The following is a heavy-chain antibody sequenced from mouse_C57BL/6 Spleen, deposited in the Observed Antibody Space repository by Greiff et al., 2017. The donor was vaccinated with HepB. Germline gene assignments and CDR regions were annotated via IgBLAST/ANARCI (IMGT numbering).Heavy chain of an antibody. CDR3: ARKPITTVVPYFDY. CDR1: GYAFSSSW. CDR2: IYPGDGDT. D-gene: IGHD1-1*01. Sequence: VQLQQSGPELVKPGASVKISCKASGYAFSSSWMNWVKQRPGKGLEWIGRIYPGDGDTNYNGTFKGKATLTADTSSSTAYMQLSSLTSEDSAVYFCARKPITTVVPYFDYWGQGTTLTVSS. V-gene: IGHV1-82*01. J-gene: IGHJ2*01.